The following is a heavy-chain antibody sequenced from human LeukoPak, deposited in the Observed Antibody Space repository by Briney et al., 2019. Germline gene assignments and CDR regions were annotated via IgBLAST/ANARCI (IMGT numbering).Heavy chain of an antibody. CDR2: IYRGGST. CDR1: GFTVTNNY. V-gene: IGHV3-66*01. Sequence: GGSLRLSCAASGFTVTNNYMSWVRQAPGKGLEWVSVIYRGGSTYYADSVKGRFTISRDNSKNTVCLQMNSLRAEDTAVYYCARAFYSNSWYHKEDFFDYWGQGTPVTVSS. J-gene: IGHJ4*02. D-gene: IGHD6-13*01. CDR3: ARAFYSNSWYHKEDFFDY.